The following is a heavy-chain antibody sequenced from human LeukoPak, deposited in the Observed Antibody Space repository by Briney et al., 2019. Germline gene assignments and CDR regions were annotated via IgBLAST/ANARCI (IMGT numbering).Heavy chain of an antibody. V-gene: IGHV4-39*07. CDR2: IYHSGST. Sequence: SETLSLTCTVSGGSISSSSYYWGWIRQPPGKGLEWIGSIYHSGSTYYNPSLKSRVTISVDTSKNQFSLKLSSVTAADTAVYYCASLPHSSSYAFDIWGQGTMVTVSS. D-gene: IGHD6-6*01. CDR1: GGSISSSSYY. J-gene: IGHJ3*02. CDR3: ASLPHSSSYAFDI.